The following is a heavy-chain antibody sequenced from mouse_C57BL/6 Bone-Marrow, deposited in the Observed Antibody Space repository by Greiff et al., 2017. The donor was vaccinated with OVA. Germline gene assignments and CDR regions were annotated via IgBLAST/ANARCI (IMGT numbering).Heavy chain of an antibody. CDR1: GFTFSSYA. CDR3: ARVSYSNYGGYFDV. J-gene: IGHJ1*03. Sequence: EVMLVESGEGLVKPGGSLKLSRAASGFTFSSYAMSWVRQTPEKRLEWVATISDGGSYTYYPDNVKGRFTISRDNAKNNLYLQMSHLKSEDTAMYYCARVSYSNYGGYFDVWGTGTTVTVSS. V-gene: IGHV5-4*03. D-gene: IGHD2-5*01. CDR2: ISDGGSYT.